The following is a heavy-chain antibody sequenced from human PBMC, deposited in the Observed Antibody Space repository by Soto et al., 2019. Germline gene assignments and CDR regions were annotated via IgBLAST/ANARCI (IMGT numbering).Heavy chain of an antibody. CDR3: ARVSATGTRWIDP. CDR1: GGSINSGAYY. Sequence: QVQLQESGPGLVKPSQTLSLTCSVSGGSINSGAYYWGWIRQHPGKGLAWIGYISYTGRTYSNPSLQRRVPIALDMSESQFSLKLTSVTAADTAVYFCARVSATGTRWIDPWGQGTLVTVSP. D-gene: IGHD6-13*01. J-gene: IGHJ5*02. V-gene: IGHV4-31*03. CDR2: ISYTGRT.